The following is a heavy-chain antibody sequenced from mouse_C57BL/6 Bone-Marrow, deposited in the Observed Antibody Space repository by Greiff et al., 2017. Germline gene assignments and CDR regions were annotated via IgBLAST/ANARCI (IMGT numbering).Heavy chain of an antibody. CDR2: MHPNGGSP. V-gene: IGHV1-64*01. D-gene: IGHD2-4*01. Sequence: QVQLQQPGAELVKPGASVKLSCKASGYTFTNYWMHWVKQRPGQGLEWIGMMHPNGGSPDYNEKFTSEATLSVDKSSRTAYMELSSLTSEDSAVYYCARSYDYDDYTMDYWGQGTSVTVSS. CDR3: ARSYDYDDYTMDY. CDR1: GYTFTNYW. J-gene: IGHJ4*01.